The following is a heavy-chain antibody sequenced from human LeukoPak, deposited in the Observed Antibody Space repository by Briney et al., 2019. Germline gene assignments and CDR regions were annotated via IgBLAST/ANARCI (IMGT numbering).Heavy chain of an antibody. V-gene: IGHV3-21*04. D-gene: IGHD2-2*01. CDR1: GFTFSSYS. CDR3: TRSIVVSLPAPNAFDI. CDR2: ISSSSSYI. J-gene: IGHJ3*02. Sequence: GGSLRLSCAASGFTFSSYSMNWVRQAPGKGLEWVSSISSSSSYIYYADSVKGRFTISRDNSKNTLYLQMNSLTTEDTAVYYCTRSIVVSLPAPNAFDIWGQGTMVTVSS.